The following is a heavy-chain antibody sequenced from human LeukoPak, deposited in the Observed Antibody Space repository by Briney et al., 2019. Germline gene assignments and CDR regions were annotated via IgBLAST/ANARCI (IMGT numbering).Heavy chain of an antibody. V-gene: IGHV1-24*01. CDR2: FDPEDGET. CDR1: GYTLTELS. J-gene: IGHJ6*02. CDR3: ANGGYRYGRGYYYYGMDV. D-gene: IGHD5-18*01. Sequence: ASVTVSCRVSGYTLTELSMHWVRQAPGKGLEWMGSFDPEDGETIYAQKFQGRVTMTEDTSTDTAYMELSSLRSEDTAVYYCANGGYRYGRGYYYYGMDVWGQGTTVTVSS.